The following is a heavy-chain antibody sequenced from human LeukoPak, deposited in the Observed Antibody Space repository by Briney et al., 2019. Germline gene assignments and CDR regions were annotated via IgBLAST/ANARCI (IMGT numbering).Heavy chain of an antibody. J-gene: IGHJ4*02. CDR1: GFTFSSDS. CDR2: MSTMVSYI. CDR3: ARAYGYGGGY. D-gene: IGHD5-12*01. V-gene: IGHV3-21*01. Sequence: GESLRLSCAAAGFTFSSDSMNWVRQAAREGLEWVSSMSTMVSYIFYADSGEGPFTISRDNAKNSLYQQMNSLRAEDTAVYYCARAYGYGGGYWGQGTLVTVSS.